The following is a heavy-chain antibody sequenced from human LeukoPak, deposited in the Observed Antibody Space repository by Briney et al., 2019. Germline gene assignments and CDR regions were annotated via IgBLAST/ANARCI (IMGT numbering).Heavy chain of an antibody. Sequence: PGGSLRLSCAASGFTFDDYPIHWVRQAPGKGLEWVSGVSWTSGSIGYADSMRGRFTISRDNAKKSLYLQMNSLRAEDTALYYCAKGSNYGSGSYFHFDYWGQGTLVTVSS. J-gene: IGHJ4*02. D-gene: IGHD3-10*01. CDR2: VSWTSGSI. CDR3: AKGSNYGSGSYFHFDY. V-gene: IGHV3-9*01. CDR1: GFTFDDYP.